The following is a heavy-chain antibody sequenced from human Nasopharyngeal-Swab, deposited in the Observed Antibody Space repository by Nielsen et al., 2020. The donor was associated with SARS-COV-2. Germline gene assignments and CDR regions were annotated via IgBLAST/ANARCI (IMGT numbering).Heavy chain of an antibody. Sequence: GESLKISCAASGFTFSSDWMHWVRQAPGKGLEWVSLITWNAGYTYYSDSVKGRFTISRDNSKKSLYLQMSSLRPEDTALYYCVKDMTLHTYGETHFDYWGQGTLVTVSS. V-gene: IGHV3-43D*03. D-gene: IGHD5-18*01. CDR1: GFTFSSDW. CDR2: ITWNAGYT. CDR3: VKDMTLHTYGETHFDY. J-gene: IGHJ4*02.